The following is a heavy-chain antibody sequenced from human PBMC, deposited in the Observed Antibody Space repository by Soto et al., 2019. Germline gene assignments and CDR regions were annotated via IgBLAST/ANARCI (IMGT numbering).Heavy chain of an antibody. CDR2: INHSGST. CDR3: ARVPGYSSSWEY. CDR1: GGSFSGYY. D-gene: IGHD6-13*01. Sequence: SETLSLTCAVYGGSFSGYYWSWIRQPPGKGLEWIGEINHSGSTNYNPSLKSRVTISVDTSKNQFSLKLSSVTAADTAVYYCARVPGYSSSWEYWGQGTLVTVSS. J-gene: IGHJ4*02. V-gene: IGHV4-34*01.